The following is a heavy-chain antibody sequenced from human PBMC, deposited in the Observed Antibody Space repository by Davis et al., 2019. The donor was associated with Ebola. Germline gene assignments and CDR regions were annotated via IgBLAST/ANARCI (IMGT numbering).Heavy chain of an antibody. Sequence: SVPVSCKASGGTFSSYAISWVRQAPGQGLEWMGGIIPILGIANYAQKFQGRVTITADKSTSTAYMELRSLRSDDTAVYYCARRPGDISMDYWGQGTLVTVSS. CDR3: ARRPGDISMDY. D-gene: IGHD2-15*01. CDR1: GGTFSSYA. J-gene: IGHJ4*02. CDR2: IIPILGIA. V-gene: IGHV1-69*10.